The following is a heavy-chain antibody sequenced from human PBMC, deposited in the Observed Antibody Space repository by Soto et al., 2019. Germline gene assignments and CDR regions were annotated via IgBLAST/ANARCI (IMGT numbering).Heavy chain of an antibody. V-gene: IGHV4-59*01. CDR3: ARDSAKFPNWNYFNGWYYYGMDV. Sequence: SETLSLTCTVSGGSISSYYWSWIRQPQGKGLEWIGYIYYSGSTNYNPSLKSRVTISVDTSKNQFSLKLSSVTAADTAVYYCARDSAKFPNWNYFNGWYYYGMDVWGQGTTVTVSS. CDR1: GGSISSYY. CDR2: IYYSGST. J-gene: IGHJ6*02. D-gene: IGHD1-7*01.